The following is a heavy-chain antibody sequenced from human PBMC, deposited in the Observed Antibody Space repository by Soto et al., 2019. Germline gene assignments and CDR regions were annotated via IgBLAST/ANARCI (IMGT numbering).Heavy chain of an antibody. J-gene: IGHJ6*02. Sequence: QITLKESGPTLVKPTQTLTLTCTFSGFSLSTSGAAVASIRQPPGKALEWLALIHWDDDKRYRPSLESRLTITKDTSKNQVVLTMAKMDSVDTATYYCAYLPCSGGSCYWFSFSGMDVWGQGTTVTVSS. CDR1: GFSLSTSGAA. V-gene: IGHV2-5*02. CDR2: IHWDDDK. CDR3: AYLPCSGGSCYWFSFSGMDV. D-gene: IGHD2-15*01.